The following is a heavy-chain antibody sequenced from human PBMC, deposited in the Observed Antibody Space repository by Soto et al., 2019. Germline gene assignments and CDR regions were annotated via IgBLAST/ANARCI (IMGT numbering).Heavy chain of an antibody. CDR1: GFTFSSYA. D-gene: IGHD1-26*01. CDR3: AKDVEGGSLFRGAFDY. CDR2: ISGSGGST. J-gene: IGHJ4*02. Sequence: GGSLRLSCAASGFTFSSYAMSWVRQAPGKGLEWVSAISGSGGSTYYADSAKGRLTISRDNSKNTLYLQMSSLRAEDTAVYYCAKDVEGGSLFRGAFDYWGQGTQVTVSS. V-gene: IGHV3-23*01.